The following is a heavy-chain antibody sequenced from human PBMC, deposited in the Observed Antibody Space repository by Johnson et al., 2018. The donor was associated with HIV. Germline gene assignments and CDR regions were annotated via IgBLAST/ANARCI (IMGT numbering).Heavy chain of an antibody. J-gene: IGHJ3*02. D-gene: IGHD2-15*01. Sequence: QVQLVESGGGLVQPGRSLKLSCAASGFTFSDDYMSWIRQAPGKGLEWISYISSSGSTIYYVDSVKGRFTISRDNAKNSLYLQMNSLRAEDTAVYFCARVVVVVATVRVGAFDIWGQGTMVTVSS. CDR3: ARVVVVVATVRVGAFDI. V-gene: IGHV3-11*04. CDR1: GFTFSDDY. CDR2: ISSSGSTI.